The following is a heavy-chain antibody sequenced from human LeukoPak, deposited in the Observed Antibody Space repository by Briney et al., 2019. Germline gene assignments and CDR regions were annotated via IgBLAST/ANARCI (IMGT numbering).Heavy chain of an antibody. CDR3: AKGPKRSGWSPFDY. D-gene: IGHD6-19*01. V-gene: IGHV3-23*01. Sequence: HPGGSLRLSCVGSGFTLSSYAMTWVRQAPGKGLEWVSYVSGSGATTYYADSVNGRFTISRDNSKNTMYLQMNSLRAEDTAVYYCAKGPKRSGWSPFDYWGQGTLVTVSS. CDR2: VSGSGATT. CDR1: GFTLSSYA. J-gene: IGHJ4*02.